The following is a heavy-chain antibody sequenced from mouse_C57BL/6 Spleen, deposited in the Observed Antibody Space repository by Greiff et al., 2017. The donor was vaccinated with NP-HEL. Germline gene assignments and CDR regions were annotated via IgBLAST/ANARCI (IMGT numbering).Heavy chain of an antibody. D-gene: IGHD2-2*01. Sequence: EVKLMESGEGLVKPGGSLKLSCAASGFTFSSYAMSWVRQTPEKRLEWVAYISSGGDYIYYADTVKGRFTISRDNARNTLYLQMSSLKSEDTAMYYCTRALYGYDGFDYWGQGTTLTVSS. CDR3: TRALYGYDGFDY. CDR1: GFTFSSYA. J-gene: IGHJ2*01. CDR2: ISSGGDYI. V-gene: IGHV5-9-1*02.